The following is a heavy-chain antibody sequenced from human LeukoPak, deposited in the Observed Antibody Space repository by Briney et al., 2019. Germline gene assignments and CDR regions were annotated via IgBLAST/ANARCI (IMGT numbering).Heavy chain of an antibody. D-gene: IGHD3-10*01. V-gene: IGHV3-53*01. Sequence: GGSLRLSCAASGFTVSSNYMSWVRQAPGKGLEWVSVVYSGGYISYADSVKGRFTISRDNSKNTLHLQMSSLRAEDTAVYYCTSGRSPYYFDYWGQGTLVTVSA. J-gene: IGHJ4*02. CDR1: GFTVSSNY. CDR3: TSGRSPYYFDY. CDR2: VYSGGYI.